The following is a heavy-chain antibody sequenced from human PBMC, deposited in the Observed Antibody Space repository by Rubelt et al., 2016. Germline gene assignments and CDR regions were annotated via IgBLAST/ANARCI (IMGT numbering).Heavy chain of an antibody. CDR3: AKDAAVWGSARWFDP. D-gene: IGHD6-13*01. V-gene: IGHV3-21*01. J-gene: IGHJ5*02. Sequence: GGGLVKPGGSLRLSCAASGFTFSSYSMNWVRQAPGKGLEWVSSISSSSSYIYYADSVKGRFTISRDNAKNSLYLQMNSLRAEDTAVYYCAKDAAVWGSARWFDPWGQGTLVTVSS. CDR1: GFTFSSYS. CDR2: ISSSSSYI.